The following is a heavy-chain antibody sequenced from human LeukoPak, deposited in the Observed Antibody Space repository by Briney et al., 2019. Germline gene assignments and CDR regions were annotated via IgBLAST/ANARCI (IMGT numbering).Heavy chain of an antibody. J-gene: IGHJ6*03. D-gene: IGHD1-26*01. CDR1: GGSISIYY. Sequence: SETLSLTCTVSGGSISIYYWNWIRQPAGKGLEWIGRIYTSGSTNYNPSPKSRVTMSVDTSKNRFSLRVSSVTAADTAVYYCARDLVGRYYYMDVWGKGTTVTVSS. V-gene: IGHV4-4*07. CDR2: IYTSGST. CDR3: ARDLVGRYYYMDV.